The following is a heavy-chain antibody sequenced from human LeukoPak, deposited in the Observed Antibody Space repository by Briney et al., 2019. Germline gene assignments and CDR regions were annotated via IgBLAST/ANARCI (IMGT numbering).Heavy chain of an antibody. CDR3: SRTYSGSFRRVGEYDY. CDR1: GYSFTSYY. CDR2: ISPTAGTT. Sequence: ASVKVSCRASGYSFTSYYIHWVRQAPGEGLEWMGLISPTAGTTVYAQNFQGRVTMTTDTSTSTTFMELGSLRSDDTAVYYCSRTYSGSFRRVGEYDYWGQGTQVIVSS. J-gene: IGHJ4*02. D-gene: IGHD1-26*01. V-gene: IGHV1-46*01.